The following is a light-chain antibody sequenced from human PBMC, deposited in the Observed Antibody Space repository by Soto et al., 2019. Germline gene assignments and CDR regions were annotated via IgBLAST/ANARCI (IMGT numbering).Light chain of an antibody. CDR2: DVS. CDR1: QSVSSSY. V-gene: IGKV3-20*01. J-gene: IGKJ1*01. Sequence: EIVLTQAPGTLSLAPGERATLSCRSSQSVSSSYLAWYQHKPGQAPRLLIYDVSSRATGIPDRFSGSGSGTDFPHTLRRLEPEDFAVYYCQRYGSAPTFGQGTKVEIK. CDR3: QRYGSAPT.